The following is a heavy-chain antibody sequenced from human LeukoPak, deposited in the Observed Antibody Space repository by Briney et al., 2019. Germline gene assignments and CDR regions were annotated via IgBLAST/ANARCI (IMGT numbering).Heavy chain of an antibody. Sequence: GGSLRLSCAASGFTFSSYGMHWVRQAPGKGLEWVAVIWYDGSNKYYADSVKGRFTISRDNSKNTLYLQMNSLRAEDTAVYYCARGDGYNFAGHDYWGQGTLVTVSS. CDR2: IWYDGSNK. CDR3: ARGDGYNFAGHDY. CDR1: GFTFSSYG. J-gene: IGHJ4*02. V-gene: IGHV3-33*01. D-gene: IGHD5-12*01.